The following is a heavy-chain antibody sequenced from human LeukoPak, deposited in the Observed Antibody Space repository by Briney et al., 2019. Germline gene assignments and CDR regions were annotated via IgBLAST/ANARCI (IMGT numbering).Heavy chain of an antibody. CDR2: IYYSGST. CDR1: GGSISSYY. Sequence: SETLSLTCTVSGGSISSYYWSWIRQPPGKGLEWIGYIYYSGSTNYNPSLKSRATIPVDTSKNQFSLKLSSVTAADTAVYYCARKIGGAWDYWGQGTLVTVSS. D-gene: IGHD3-16*01. J-gene: IGHJ4*02. V-gene: IGHV4-59*08. CDR3: ARKIGGAWDY.